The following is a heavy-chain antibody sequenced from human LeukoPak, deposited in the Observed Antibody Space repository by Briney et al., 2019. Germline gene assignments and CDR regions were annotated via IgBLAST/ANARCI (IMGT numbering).Heavy chain of an antibody. CDR2: ISGSDGST. D-gene: IGHD6-13*01. J-gene: IGHJ4*02. CDR1: GFTFSSYA. V-gene: IGHV3-23*01. CDR3: ARDLGYTTSC. Sequence: SGGSLRLSCAASGFTFSSYAMNWVRQAPGKGLEWVSGISGSDGSTYYADSVQGRFIISRDNSKNTLYLQMNGLRAEDTAVYYCARDLGYTTSCWGQGTLVTVSS.